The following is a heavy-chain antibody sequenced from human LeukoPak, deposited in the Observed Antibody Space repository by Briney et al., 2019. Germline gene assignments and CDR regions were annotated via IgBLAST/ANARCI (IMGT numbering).Heavy chain of an antibody. CDR3: ARDQLYCGGPTCYRTGDDS. D-gene: IGHD2-2*02. Sequence: PGGSLRLSCAASGFTFSSYWMNWVRQAPGKGLEWVANMNHDGSEKYYIDSVKGRFTISRDNAKNSLYLQMNSLRAEDTAVYYCARDQLYCGGPTCYRTGDDSWGRGTLVTVSS. V-gene: IGHV3-7*01. CDR1: GFTFSSYW. CDR2: MNHDGSEK. J-gene: IGHJ4*02.